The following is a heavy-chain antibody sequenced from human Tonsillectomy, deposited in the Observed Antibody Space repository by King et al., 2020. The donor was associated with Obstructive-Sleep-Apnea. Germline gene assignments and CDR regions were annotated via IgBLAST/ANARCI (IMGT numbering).Heavy chain of an antibody. D-gene: IGHD5-24*01. J-gene: IGHJ6*02. CDR3: ARVGGGYNLDFYYGMDV. Sequence: QLVQSGAEVKKPGASVKVSCKASGYTFTNYGITCVRQAPGQEPEWIGWISAYNGNTNYAQKLQGRVTMTTDTSTSTAYMELRSLRSDDTAVYYCARVGGGYNLDFYYGMDVWGQGTTVTVSS. CDR2: ISAYNGNT. V-gene: IGHV1-18*01. CDR1: GYTFTNYG.